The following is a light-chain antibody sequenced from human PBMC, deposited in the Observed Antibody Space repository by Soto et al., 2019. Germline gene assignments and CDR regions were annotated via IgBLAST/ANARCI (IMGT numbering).Light chain of an antibody. CDR3: QVWDSSTVV. Sequence: SYELTQPLSVSVALGQTASITCGGNNIGSKNVHWYQLNPGQAPVLVIYRDTNRPPGIPERFSGSNSGNTATLAISRAQAGDDADYYCQVWDSSTVVFGGGTKLTVL. CDR2: RDT. J-gene: IGLJ2*01. V-gene: IGLV3-9*01. CDR1: NIGSKN.